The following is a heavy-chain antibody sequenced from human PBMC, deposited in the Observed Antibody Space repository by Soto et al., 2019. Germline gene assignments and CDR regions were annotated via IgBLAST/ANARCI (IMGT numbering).Heavy chain of an antibody. V-gene: IGHV3-11*01. CDR1: GFSFSDNY. J-gene: IGHJ4*02. CDR2: ISNGGRRT. CDR3: ARALTAKITADYFDF. Sequence: GGSLRLSCAASGFSFSDNYMSWIRQAPGKGLEWVSYISNGGRRTYYAESVKGRFTISRDNVRNSLYLQMGSLRAEDTAVYFCARALTAKITADYFDFWGQGTLVTVSS. D-gene: IGHD5-18*01.